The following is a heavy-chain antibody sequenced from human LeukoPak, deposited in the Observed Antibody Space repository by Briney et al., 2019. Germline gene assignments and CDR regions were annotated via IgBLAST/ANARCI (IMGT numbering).Heavy chain of an antibody. CDR2: ISDDGSKK. CDR3: ARDQYEGICPDY. V-gene: IGHV3-30*03. J-gene: IGHJ4*02. CDR1: GFTFSRYG. Sequence: GGSLRLSCAASGFTFSRYGMHWVRQAPGKGLECVALISDDGSKKYYADSVKGQFTISRDNAKNSLYLQMSSLRADDTAVYYCARDQYEGICPDYWGQGALVTVSS. D-gene: IGHD2/OR15-2a*01.